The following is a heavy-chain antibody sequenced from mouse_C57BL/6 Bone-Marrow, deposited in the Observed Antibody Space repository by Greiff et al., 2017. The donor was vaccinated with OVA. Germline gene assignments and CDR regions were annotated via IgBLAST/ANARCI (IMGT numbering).Heavy chain of an antibody. V-gene: IGHV1-74*01. J-gene: IGHJ1*03. Sequence: QVQLQQPGAELVKPGASVKVSCKASGYTFTSYWMHWVKQRPGQGLEWIGRIHPSDSDTNYNQKFKGKATLTVDKSSSTAYMQLISLTSEDSAVYDCAINYGSSYAWYVDDWGKGTTVTVSS. CDR3: AINYGSSYAWYVDD. CDR1: GYTFTSYW. D-gene: IGHD1-1*01. CDR2: IHPSDSDT.